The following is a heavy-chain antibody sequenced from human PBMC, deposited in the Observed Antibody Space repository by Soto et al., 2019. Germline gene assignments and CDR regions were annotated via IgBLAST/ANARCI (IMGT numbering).Heavy chain of an antibody. J-gene: IGHJ4*02. CDR3: ARESPELDNWNYDY. V-gene: IGHV3-7*05. CDR1: GFTFSSYW. D-gene: IGHD1-7*01. Sequence: GGSLRLSCAASGFTFSSYWMSWVRQAPGKGLEWVANIKQDGSEKYYVDSVKGRFTISRDNAKNSLYLQMNSLRAEDTAVYYCARESPELDNWNYDYWGQGTLVTVSS. CDR2: IKQDGSEK.